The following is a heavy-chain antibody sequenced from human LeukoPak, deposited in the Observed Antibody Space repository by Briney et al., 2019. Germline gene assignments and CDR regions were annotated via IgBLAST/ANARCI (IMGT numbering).Heavy chain of an antibody. D-gene: IGHD6-13*01. CDR1: GYSISDGYY. CDR2: LHHRGRS. Sequence: SETLSLTCTLSGYSISDGYYWGWIRQPPGKGLEWIGSLHHRGRSYSNPALKSRVTTSVNTSTNQIFLKLSPVTAADTAVYYCTRDGYLIAGSRFDDWGQGTLVTVTS. V-gene: IGHV4-38-2*02. J-gene: IGHJ4*02. CDR3: TRDGYLIAGSRFDD.